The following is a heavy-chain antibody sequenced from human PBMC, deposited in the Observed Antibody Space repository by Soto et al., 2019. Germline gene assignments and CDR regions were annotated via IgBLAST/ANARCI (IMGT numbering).Heavy chain of an antibody. D-gene: IGHD6-13*01. V-gene: IGHV3-23*01. J-gene: IGHJ4*02. CDR3: AKVTSSSWRGSLDY. CDR1: GFTFSSYA. Sequence: GGSLRLSCAASGFTFSSYAMSWVRQAPGKGLEWVSAIIGSGVSTYYADSVKGRFTFSRDNSKNTLYLQMNSLRPEDTAVYYCAKVTSSSWRGSLDYWGQGTLVTVSS. CDR2: IIGSGVST.